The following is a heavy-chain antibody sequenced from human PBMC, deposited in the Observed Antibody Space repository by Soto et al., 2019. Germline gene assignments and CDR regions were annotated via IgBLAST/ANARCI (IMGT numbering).Heavy chain of an antibody. CDR1: GYSFSSYW. CDR2: VKQDGSEE. V-gene: IGHV3-7*01. CDR3: AALDSAMVKTAGY. D-gene: IGHD5-18*01. J-gene: IGHJ4*02. Sequence: PWGSLRLSCAASGYSFSSYWMSWVRQAPGKGLEWVANVKQDGSEEYYVDSVKGRFTISRDNAKNSLYLQMNSLRAEDTAVYYCAALDSAMVKTAGYWGQGTL.